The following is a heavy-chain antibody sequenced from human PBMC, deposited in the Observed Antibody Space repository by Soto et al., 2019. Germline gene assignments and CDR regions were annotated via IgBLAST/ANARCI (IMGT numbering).Heavy chain of an antibody. CDR2: INHSGST. J-gene: IGHJ4*02. V-gene: IGHV4-34*01. CDR1: GGSFSGYY. CDR3: ARSIFGVVIQAYFDY. Sequence: PSETLSLTCAVYGGSFSGYYWSWIRQPPGKGLEWIGEINHSGSTNYNPSLKSRVTISDTSRNQFSLKLSSVTAADTAVYYCARSIFGVVIQAYFDYWGQGTLVTVSS. D-gene: IGHD3-3*01.